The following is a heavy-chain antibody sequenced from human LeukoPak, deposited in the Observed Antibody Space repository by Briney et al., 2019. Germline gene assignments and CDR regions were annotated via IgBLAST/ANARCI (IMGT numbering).Heavy chain of an antibody. V-gene: IGHV3-7*01. CDR1: GFTIGSYW. CDR2: IRQDGSEK. D-gene: IGHD2/OR15-2a*01. Sequence: GGSLRLSCAGSGFTIGSYWMSWVRQAPGNGLEWVANIRQDGSEKYYVDSVKGRLTISRDNAKNSLYLQMNSLRAEDTGIYYCARAGYYGDDALDLWGQGTMVTVSS. J-gene: IGHJ3*01. CDR3: ARAGYYGDDALDL.